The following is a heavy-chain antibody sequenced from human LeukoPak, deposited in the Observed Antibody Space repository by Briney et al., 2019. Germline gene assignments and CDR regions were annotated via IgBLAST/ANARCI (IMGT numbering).Heavy chain of an antibody. CDR2: IIPIFGTA. J-gene: IGHJ6*03. V-gene: IGHV1-69*05. CDR3: ARGPVERFLEWLPPYYYYYYMDV. D-gene: IGHD3-3*01. Sequence: SVKVSCKASEGTFSSYAISWVRQAPGQGLEWMGGIIPIFGTANYAQKFQGRVTITTDESTSTAYMELSSLRSEDTAVYYCARGPVERFLEWLPPYYYYYYMDVWGKGTTVTVSS. CDR1: EGTFSSYA.